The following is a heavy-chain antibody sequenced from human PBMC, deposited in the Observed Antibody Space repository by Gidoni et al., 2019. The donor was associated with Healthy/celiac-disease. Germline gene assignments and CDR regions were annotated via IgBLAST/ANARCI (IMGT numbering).Heavy chain of an antibody. CDR1: GFTFSSYE. CDR2: ISSSGSTI. D-gene: IGHD4-17*01. J-gene: IGHJ6*02. CDR3: ASAPGAYYYYGMDV. V-gene: IGHV3-48*03. Sequence: EVQLVESGGGLVQPGGSLRLSCAASGFTFSSYEMNWVRQAPGKGLEWVSYISSSGSTIYYADSVKGRFTISRDNAKNSLYLQMNSLRAEDTAVYYCASAPGAYYYYGMDVWGQGTTVTVSS.